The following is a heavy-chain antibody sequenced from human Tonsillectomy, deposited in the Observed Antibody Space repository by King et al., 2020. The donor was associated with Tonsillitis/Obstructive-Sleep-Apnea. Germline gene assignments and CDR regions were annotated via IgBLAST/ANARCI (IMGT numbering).Heavy chain of an antibody. V-gene: IGHV3-30*18. CDR1: GCTFSKNV. J-gene: IGHJ4*02. CDR3: AKGHGVDGAWDY. D-gene: IGHD3-16*01. Sequence: VQLVESGGGVVQPGRSLRLSCVASGCTFSKNVMHWGRQAPGKGLEGVAVMSYGGGNEYYADFVKGRFTNSRDNSKNMLFLAMNSLRVEDTAVYYCAKGHGVDGAWDYWGQGTLVTVPS. CDR2: MSYGGGNE.